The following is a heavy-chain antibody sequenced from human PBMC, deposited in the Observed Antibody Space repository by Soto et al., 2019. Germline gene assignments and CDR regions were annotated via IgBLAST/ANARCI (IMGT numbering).Heavy chain of an antibody. CDR3: AKAYYGDYVEAFDI. CDR1: GFTFDDYA. Sequence: EVQLVESGGGLVQPGRSLRLSCAASGFTFDDYAMHWVRQAPGKGLEWVSGISWNSGSIGYADSVKGRFTISRDNAKNSLYLQMNSLRAEDTALYYCAKAYYGDYVEAFDIWGQGTMVTVSS. V-gene: IGHV3-9*01. J-gene: IGHJ3*02. CDR2: ISWNSGSI. D-gene: IGHD4-17*01.